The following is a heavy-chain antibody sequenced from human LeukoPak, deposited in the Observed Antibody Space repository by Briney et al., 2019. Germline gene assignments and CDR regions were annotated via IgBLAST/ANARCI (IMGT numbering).Heavy chain of an antibody. V-gene: IGHV4-34*01. D-gene: IGHD2-15*01. J-gene: IGHJ5*02. CDR2: INHSGST. CDR1: GGSFSGYY. Sequence: SETLSLTCAVYGGSFSGYYWSWIRQPPGKGLEWIGEINHSGSTNYNPSLKSRVTISVDTSKNQFSLKPSSVTAADTAVYYCARGKGRSRYCSGGSCYGRGWFDPWGQGTLVTVSS. CDR3: ARGKGRSRYCSGGSCYGRGWFDP.